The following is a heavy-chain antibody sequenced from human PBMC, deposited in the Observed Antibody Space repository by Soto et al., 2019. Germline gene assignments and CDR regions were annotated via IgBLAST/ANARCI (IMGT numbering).Heavy chain of an antibody. J-gene: IGHJ4*02. CDR2: ISGSGGST. CDR1: GFTFSSYA. D-gene: IGHD3-22*01. V-gene: IGHV3-23*01. Sequence: RRLSCAASGFTFSSYAMSWVRQAPGKGLEWVSAISGSGGSTYYADSVKGRFTISRDNSKNTLYLQMNSLRAEDTAVYYCAKVVYYYDSSGYFDYWGQGTMVTVSS. CDR3: AKVVYYYDSSGYFDY.